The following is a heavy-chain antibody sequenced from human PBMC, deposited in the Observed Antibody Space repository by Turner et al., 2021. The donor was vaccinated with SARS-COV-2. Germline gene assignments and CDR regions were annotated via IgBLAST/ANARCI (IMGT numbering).Heavy chain of an antibody. J-gene: IGHJ3*02. CDR1: GFTFSSYW. Sequence: EVQLVESGGGLVQPGGSLRLSCAASGFTFSSYWMGWVRQAPGKGLEWVANINQDGSEKYFVDSVKGRFTISRDNAKNSLYLQMNSLRAEDTAVYYCAGDGLYYYDVSAYYNDAFDIWGQGTMVTVSS. CDR2: INQDGSEK. D-gene: IGHD3-22*01. V-gene: IGHV3-7*01. CDR3: AGDGLYYYDVSAYYNDAFDI.